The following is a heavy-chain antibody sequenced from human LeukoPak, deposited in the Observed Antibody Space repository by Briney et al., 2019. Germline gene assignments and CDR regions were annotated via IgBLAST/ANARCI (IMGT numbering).Heavy chain of an antibody. J-gene: IGHJ4*02. CDR3: ARGYYDSSAADY. CDR2: ISSSGSTI. CDR1: GFTFSSYE. V-gene: IGHV3-48*03. D-gene: IGHD3-22*01. Sequence: GGSLRLSCAASGFTFSSYEMNWVRQAPGKGLEWVTYISSSGSTIYYADSVKGRFTISRDNAKNSLYLQMNSLRAEDTAVYYCARGYYDSSAADYWGQGTLVTVSS.